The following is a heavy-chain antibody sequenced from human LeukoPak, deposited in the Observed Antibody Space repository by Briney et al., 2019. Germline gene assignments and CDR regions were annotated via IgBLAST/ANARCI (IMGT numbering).Heavy chain of an antibody. J-gene: IGHJ6*02. Sequence: SETLSLTCTVSGGSVSSYYWSWIRQPPGKGLEWIGYIYYRGSTNYNPSLKSRVTISVDTSKNQFSLKLSSVTAADTAVYYCARRPTTHYGMDVWGQGTTVTVSS. V-gene: IGHV4-59*02. CDR2: IYYRGST. D-gene: IGHD5-12*01. CDR1: GGSVSSYY. CDR3: ARRPTTHYGMDV.